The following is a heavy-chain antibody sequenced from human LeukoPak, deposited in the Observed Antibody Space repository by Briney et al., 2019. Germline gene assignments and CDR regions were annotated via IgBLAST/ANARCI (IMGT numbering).Heavy chain of an antibody. D-gene: IGHD3-9*01. CDR3: SRGLTGYYPQNYYGMDG. J-gene: IGHJ6*02. CDR2: IWNDGSNK. V-gene: IGHV3-33*01. Sequence: PGRTLTLSSAASAFTISSYSMHWLPQAPGQGLEGVAVIWNDGSNKYYADPVKGTFTISTANSTTTLYLKMNSQSAEDTAVEYCSRGLTGYYPQNYYGMDGWGQGATVTVA. CDR1: AFTISSYS.